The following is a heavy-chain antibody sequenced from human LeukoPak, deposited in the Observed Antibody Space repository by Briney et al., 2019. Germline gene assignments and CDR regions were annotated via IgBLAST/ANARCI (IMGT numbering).Heavy chain of an antibody. CDR3: ASSRDGYNYGGWFDP. D-gene: IGHD5-24*01. Sequence: SETLSLTCAVYGGSFSGYYWSWIRQPPGKGLEWIGEINHSGSTNYNPSLKSRVTISVDTSKNQFSLELSSVTAADTAVYYCASSRDGYNYGGWFDPWGQGTLVTVSS. V-gene: IGHV4-34*01. CDR1: GGSFSGYY. J-gene: IGHJ5*02. CDR2: INHSGST.